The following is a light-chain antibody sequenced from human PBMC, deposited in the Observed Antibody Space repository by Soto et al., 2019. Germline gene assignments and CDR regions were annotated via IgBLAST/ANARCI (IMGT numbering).Light chain of an antibody. CDR3: CSYAGSGTLV. V-gene: IGLV2-23*02. J-gene: IGLJ3*02. Sequence: QSVLTQPASVSGSPGQSITISCTGTSSDVGIYNLVSWYQQHPAKGLKLMIHEVSKRPSGASNRFSGSNSGNTASLTISGLQAEDEADYYCCSYAGSGTLVFGGGTKLTVL. CDR1: SSDVGIYNL. CDR2: EVS.